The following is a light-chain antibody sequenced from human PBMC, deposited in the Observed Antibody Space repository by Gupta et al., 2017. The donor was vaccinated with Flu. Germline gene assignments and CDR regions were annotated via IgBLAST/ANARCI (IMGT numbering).Light chain of an antibody. J-gene: IGKJ1*01. CDR3: QQYGSSPPWT. CDR1: QSVRSY. Sequence: GTLSLSPGEGATLSCRASQSVRSYLAWYKQKPGQAPRLLIYGASSRATGIPDRFSGSGYGTDFTLTISRREPEDFAVYYCQQYGSSPPWTFGQGTKVEIK. CDR2: GAS. V-gene: IGKV3-20*01.